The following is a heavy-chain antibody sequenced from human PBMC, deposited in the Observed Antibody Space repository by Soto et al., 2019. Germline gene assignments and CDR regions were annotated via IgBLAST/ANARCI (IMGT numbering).Heavy chain of an antibody. CDR1: GGSISSGGYY. CDR2: IYYSGST. CDR3: ARSSASSSSTSYDF. D-gene: IGHD2-2*01. Sequence: PSETLSLTCTVSGGSISSGGYYWTWIRQHPGKGLEWIGYIYYSGSTYYNPSLKSRSSISLDTSKNQFFLKLTSVTAADTAVYYCARSSASSSSTSYDFWGQGTLVPVSS. J-gene: IGHJ4*02. V-gene: IGHV4-31*03.